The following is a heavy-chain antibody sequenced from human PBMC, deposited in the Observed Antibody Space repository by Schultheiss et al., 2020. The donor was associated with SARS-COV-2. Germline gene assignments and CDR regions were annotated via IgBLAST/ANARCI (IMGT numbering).Heavy chain of an antibody. CDR1: GFTFSTYA. D-gene: IGHD3-3*01. CDR3: AREPPYDFWSGYYSEGFDY. V-gene: IGHV3-30*01. Sequence: LSLTCAASGFTFSTYAMHWVRQAPGKGLEWVAVVSYDGSNKYYAESVKGRFTISRDNFKNTLYLQMNSLRAEDTAVYFCAREPPYDFWSGYYSEGFDYWGQGTLVTVSS. J-gene: IGHJ4*02. CDR2: VSYDGSNK.